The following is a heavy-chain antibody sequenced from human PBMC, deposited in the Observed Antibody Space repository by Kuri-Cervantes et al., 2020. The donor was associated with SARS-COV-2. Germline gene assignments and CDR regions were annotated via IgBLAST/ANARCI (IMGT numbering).Heavy chain of an antibody. CDR2: ISSNGGST. V-gene: IGHV3-64*02. Sequence: GESLKISCAASGFTFSSYAMHWVRQAPGKGLEYVSAISSNGGSTYYADSVKGRSTISRDNSKNTLYLQMGSLRAEDMAVYYCARGVGIFGVVYYYYYMDVWGKGTTVTVSS. CDR3: ARGVGIFGVVYYYYYMDV. CDR1: GFTFSSYA. J-gene: IGHJ6*03. D-gene: IGHD3-3*01.